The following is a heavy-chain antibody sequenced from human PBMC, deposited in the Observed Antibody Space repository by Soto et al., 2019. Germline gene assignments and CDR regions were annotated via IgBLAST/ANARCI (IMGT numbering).Heavy chain of an antibody. D-gene: IGHD6-6*01. V-gene: IGHV3-23*01. CDR3: AKRISSSTCDS. CDR2: ISGSDYST. J-gene: IGHJ4*02. Sequence: EVQLLESGGGLVQPGESLRLSCAASGVTFSSYAMSSVRQAPGKGLEWVAVISGSDYSTYYADSVKGRFTISRDNSKNTLYLQMNSLRAEDTAVYYCAKRISSSTCDSGGQGTLVTVSS. CDR1: GVTFSSYA.